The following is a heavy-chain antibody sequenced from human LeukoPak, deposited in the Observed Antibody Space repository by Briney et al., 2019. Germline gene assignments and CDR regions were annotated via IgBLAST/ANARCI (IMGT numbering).Heavy chain of an antibody. J-gene: IGHJ4*02. CDR3: ARDNDYYDLHY. D-gene: IGHD3-22*01. CDR2: VWYDDAVK. CDR1: GFTFGDYE. Sequence: GGSLRLSCTASGFTFGDYEMSWVRQAPGKGLEWLAVVWYDDAVKNYADSVKGRFTISRDNSKNTLFLQMNNLSAEDTAVYYCARDNDYYDLHYWGQGTLVTVSS. V-gene: IGHV3-33*01.